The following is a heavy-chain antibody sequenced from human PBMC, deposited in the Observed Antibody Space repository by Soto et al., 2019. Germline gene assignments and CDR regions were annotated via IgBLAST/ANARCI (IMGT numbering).Heavy chain of an antibody. CDR1: GGTFSSYA. Sequence: QVQLVQSGAEVKKPGSSVKVSCKASGGTFSSYAISWVRQAPGHGLEWRGGIIPIFGTANYAQKFQGRVTITADEATITAYMELSSLRAEDTAVYYCAREGRYSSGWFWFDPWGQGTLVTVSS. CDR2: IIPIFGTA. CDR3: AREGRYSSGWFWFDP. J-gene: IGHJ5*02. V-gene: IGHV1-69*01. D-gene: IGHD6-19*01.